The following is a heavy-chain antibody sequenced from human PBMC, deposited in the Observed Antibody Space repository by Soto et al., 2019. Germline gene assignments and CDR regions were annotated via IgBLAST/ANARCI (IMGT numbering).Heavy chain of an antibody. Sequence: QVQLVQSGAEVKKPGSSVKVSCKASGGTFSSYTISWVRQAPGQGREWMGRIIPILGIANYAQKFQGRVTITADKSTSTAYMELSSLISEDTAVYYCAPGGPRAPVYCSGGSCYDYWGQGTLVTVSS. CDR2: IIPILGIA. CDR3: APGGPRAPVYCSGGSCYDY. V-gene: IGHV1-69*02. D-gene: IGHD2-15*01. J-gene: IGHJ4*02. CDR1: GGTFSSYT.